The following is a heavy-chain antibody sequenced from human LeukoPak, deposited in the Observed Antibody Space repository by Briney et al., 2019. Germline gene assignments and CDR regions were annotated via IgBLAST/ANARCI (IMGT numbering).Heavy chain of an antibody. D-gene: IGHD4-17*01. CDR2: IYYSGST. V-gene: IGHV4-59*01. CDR1: GGSISSYY. J-gene: IGHJ4*02. CDR3: ARSREDYGDYYFDY. Sequence: SETLSLTCTVSGGSISSYYWSWIRQPPGKGLEWIGYIYYSGSTNYNPSLKSRVTISADTSKNQFSLKLSSVTAADTAVYYCARSREDYGDYYFDYWGQGTLVTVSS.